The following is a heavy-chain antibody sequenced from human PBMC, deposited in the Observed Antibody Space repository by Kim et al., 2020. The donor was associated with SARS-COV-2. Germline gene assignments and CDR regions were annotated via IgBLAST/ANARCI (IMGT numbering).Heavy chain of an antibody. CDR1: GGSISSTTYF. J-gene: IGHJ5*02. Sequence: SETLSLTCTVSGGSISSTTYFWGWIRQPPGKGLEWIGSIYYSGNTYYNPSLTSRLTISADTSKNQFSLKLTSVTAADTAVYYCARTSSKYCSGGHCYGGDVWIDPWGQGTLVTVSS. D-gene: IGHD2-15*01. CDR2: IYYSGNT. V-gene: IGHV4-39*07. CDR3: ARTSSKYCSGGHCYGGDVWIDP.